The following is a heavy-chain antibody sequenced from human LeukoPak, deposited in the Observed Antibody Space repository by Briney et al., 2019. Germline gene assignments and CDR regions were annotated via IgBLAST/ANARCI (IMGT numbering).Heavy chain of an antibody. CDR1: GSRFTSYW. J-gene: IGHJ5*02. CDR2: IYPGDSDT. V-gene: IGHV5-51*01. D-gene: IGHD2-2*01. CDR3: ARRPGYCSSTSGYNWFDP. Sequence: PGESLQISCQGSGSRFTSYWIGWVRQVPGKGLEWMGIIYPGDSDTRYSPSFRGQVTISADKSISTAYLQWSSLKASDTAMYYCARRPGYCSSTSGYNWFDPWGQGTLVTVSS.